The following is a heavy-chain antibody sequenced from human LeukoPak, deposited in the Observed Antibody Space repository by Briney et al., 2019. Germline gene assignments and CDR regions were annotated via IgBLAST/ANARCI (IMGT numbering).Heavy chain of an antibody. Sequence: EASVKVSCKASGYTFTSYGISWVRQAPGQGLEWMGWINPNSGRTNYAHNFQGRVTLTRDPSISTAYMELTGLTSNDTGVYYCARTREYSSTWFFPPFDPWGQGTLVTVSS. V-gene: IGHV1-2*02. CDR1: GYTFTSYG. D-gene: IGHD6-13*01. CDR3: ARTREYSSTWFFPPFDP. CDR2: INPNSGRT. J-gene: IGHJ5*02.